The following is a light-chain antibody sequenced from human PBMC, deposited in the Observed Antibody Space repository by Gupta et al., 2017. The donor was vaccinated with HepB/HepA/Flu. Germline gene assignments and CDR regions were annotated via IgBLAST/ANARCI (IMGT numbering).Light chain of an antibody. V-gene: IGKV3-20*01. CDR3: QQYGASFI. CDR1: QSVSSSY. J-gene: IGKJ2*01. CDR2: GAS. Sequence: ELVLTQSPDTLSLSPGERATLSCRASQSVSSSYLDWYQQKPGQAPRLLIFGASNRATGIPDRFSGSGYGXDFTLTXSRRENEDFAVYYGQQYGASFIFGXGTKLEIK.